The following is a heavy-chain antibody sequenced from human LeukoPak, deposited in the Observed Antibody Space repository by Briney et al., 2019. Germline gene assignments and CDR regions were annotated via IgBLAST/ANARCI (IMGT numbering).Heavy chain of an antibody. CDR2: ISSSSSYI. V-gene: IGHV3-21*01. Sequence: GGSLRLSCAASGFTFSSYWMSWVRQAPGKGLEWVSSISSSSSYIYYADSVKGRFTISRDNAKNSLYLRMNSLRAEDTAVYYCARPKHGDYFYYWGQGTLVTVSS. D-gene: IGHD3-10*01. CDR3: ARPKHGDYFYY. J-gene: IGHJ4*02. CDR1: GFTFSSYW.